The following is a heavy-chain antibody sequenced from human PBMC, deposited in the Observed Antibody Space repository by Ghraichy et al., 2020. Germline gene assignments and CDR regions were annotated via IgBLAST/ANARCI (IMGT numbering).Heavy chain of an antibody. CDR2: IDHSGNT. CDR3: ARVGWSGDGTSWFYYYMDV. CDR1: GYSISSGYF. J-gene: IGHJ6*03. D-gene: IGHD3-3*01. Sequence: SETLSLTCAVSGYSISSGYFWGWIRQPPGKGLEWIGSIDHSGNTYYNPSLKSRVTISVDTSNNQFSLRQSSVTAADTAVYYCARVGWSGDGTSWFYYYMDVWGKGTTVTVSS. V-gene: IGHV4-38-2*01.